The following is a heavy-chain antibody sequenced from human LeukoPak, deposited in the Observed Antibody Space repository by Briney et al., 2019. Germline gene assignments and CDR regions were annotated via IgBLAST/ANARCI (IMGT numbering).Heavy chain of an antibody. J-gene: IGHJ5*02. CDR2: INHSGST. D-gene: IGHD1-7*01. V-gene: IGHV4-34*01. CDR3: ARGYSNWNYGVYNWFDP. CDR1: GGSFTGYY. Sequence: SETLSLTCAVYGGSFTGYYWSWIRQPPGKGLEWIGEINHSGSTNYNPSLKSRVTISVDMSKNQFSLKLSSVTAADTAVYYCARGYSNWNYGVYNWFDPWGQGTLVTVSS.